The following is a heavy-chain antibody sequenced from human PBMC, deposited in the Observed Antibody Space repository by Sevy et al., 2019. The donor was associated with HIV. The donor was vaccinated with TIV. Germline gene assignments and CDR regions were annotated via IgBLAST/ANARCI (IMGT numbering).Heavy chain of an antibody. CDR2: INPSGGYT. Sequence: ASVKVSCKASGYTFTSYYMHWVRQAPGQGLEWMGIINPSGGYTTYAQKFQGRVTMTLNTSTGTVYMELSSLRSEDTAVYYCAREGSSSSKFTWFDPWGQGTLVTVSS. CDR3: AREGSSSSKFTWFDP. V-gene: IGHV1-46*03. J-gene: IGHJ5*02. CDR1: GYTFTSYY. D-gene: IGHD6-6*01.